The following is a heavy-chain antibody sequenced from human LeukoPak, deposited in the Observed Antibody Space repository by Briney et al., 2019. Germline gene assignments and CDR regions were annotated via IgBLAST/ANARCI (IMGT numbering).Heavy chain of an antibody. CDR3: ARGGYSFDY. D-gene: IGHD5-12*01. V-gene: IGHV3-7*01. Sequence: GGSLRLSCAASGFTLSGYWMSWVRQAPGKGLEWVARLHADGIERYYVDPVKGRFTISRDSAKNSLHLQMYNLRLDDTAVYYCARGGYSFDYLGQGTLVTVSS. CDR1: GFTLSGYW. J-gene: IGHJ4*02. CDR2: LHADGIER.